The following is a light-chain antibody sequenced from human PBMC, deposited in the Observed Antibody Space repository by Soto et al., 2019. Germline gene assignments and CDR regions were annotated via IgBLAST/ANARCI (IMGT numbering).Light chain of an antibody. V-gene: IGLV3-1*01. Sequence: SYELTQPPSVSVSPGQTATITCSGDKLGQTYACWYQQKPGQSLVLVIYQDDKRPSWIPERFSGSNSGNTATLTISETQAMDEADYYCQAWDTTVVFGGGTKLTVL. CDR3: QAWDTTVV. CDR2: QDD. CDR1: KLGQTY. J-gene: IGLJ2*01.